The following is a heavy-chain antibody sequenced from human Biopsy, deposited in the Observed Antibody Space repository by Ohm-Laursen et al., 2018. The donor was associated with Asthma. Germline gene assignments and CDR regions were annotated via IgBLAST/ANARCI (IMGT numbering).Heavy chain of an antibody. J-gene: IGHJ2*01. CDR2: IDPNSGGT. CDR1: GYPFTDYY. Sequence: SSVKVSCKASGYPFTDYYVHWVRQAPGQGLEWMGRIDPNSGGTNYAQKFLGRVTMTRDTSVNTAFMVLSRLRSDDTAVYYCARIKIRIGAGTDRYFDLWGRGTLVTVPS. CDR3: ARIKIRIGAGTDRYFDL. D-gene: IGHD3-16*01. V-gene: IGHV1-2*06.